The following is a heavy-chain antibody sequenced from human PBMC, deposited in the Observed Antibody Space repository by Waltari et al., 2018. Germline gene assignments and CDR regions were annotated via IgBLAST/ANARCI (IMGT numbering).Heavy chain of an antibody. CDR1: GYTFTDYY. CDR3: ARGGGVTVPGFDF. D-gene: IGHD6-19*01. Sequence: QVQLVQSGAEVKTPGASVKVSCQAFGYTFTDYYIHWVRQGPGKGLEWMGLVNPDSGGTNYAQNFQGRVTMTRGTSITTVYMELSSLKYEDTAIYYCARGGGVTVPGFDFWGQGNLVTVSS. V-gene: IGHV1-2*02. J-gene: IGHJ4*02. CDR2: VNPDSGGT.